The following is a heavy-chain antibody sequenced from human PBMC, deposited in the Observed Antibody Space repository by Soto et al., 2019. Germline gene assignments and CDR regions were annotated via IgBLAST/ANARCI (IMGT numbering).Heavy chain of an antibody. Sequence: ASVKVSCKASGYTFTSYAMHWVRQAPGQRLEWMGWINAGNGNTKYSQKFQGRVTITRDTSASTAYMELSSLRSEDTAVYYCARDSLDETGPIWFAPWGQGTLVTVSS. CDR2: INAGNGNT. CDR1: GYTFTSYA. J-gene: IGHJ5*02. CDR3: ARDSLDETGPIWFAP. V-gene: IGHV1-3*01.